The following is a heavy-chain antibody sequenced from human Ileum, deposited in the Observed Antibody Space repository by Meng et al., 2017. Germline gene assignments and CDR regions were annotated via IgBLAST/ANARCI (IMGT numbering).Heavy chain of an antibody. D-gene: IGHD3-9*01. Sequence: EVQQLEAGGGGGQPGGARRRACTASGFTFSSYGMSWVRQAPGKGLEWVSGLSGNSNTYYAESVMGRFAISRDNSKNTLYLQMNSLKAEDTAVYYCARGIGTHGRYYSDYWGQGTLVTVSS. CDR1: GFTFSSYG. V-gene: IGHV3-23*03. J-gene: IGHJ4*02. CDR3: ARGIGTHGRYYSDY. CDR2: LSGNSNT.